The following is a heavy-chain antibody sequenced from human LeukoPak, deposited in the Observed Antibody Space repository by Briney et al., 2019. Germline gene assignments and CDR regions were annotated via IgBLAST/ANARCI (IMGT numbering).Heavy chain of an antibody. CDR3: ARDGRYSTTGDWFDP. Sequence: ASVKVSCKASGYTFTSYYMHWVRQAPGQGLEWMRIINPSGGSTSYAQKFQGRVTMTRDTSTSTVYMELSSLRSEDTAVYYCARDGRYSTTGDWFDPWGQGTLVTVSS. CDR2: INPSGGST. V-gene: IGHV1-46*01. D-gene: IGHD3-9*01. CDR1: GYTFTSYY. J-gene: IGHJ5*02.